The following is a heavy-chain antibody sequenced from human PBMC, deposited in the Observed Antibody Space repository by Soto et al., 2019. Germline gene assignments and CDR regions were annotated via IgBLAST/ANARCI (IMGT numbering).Heavy chain of an antibody. D-gene: IGHD3-22*01. Sequence: PGGSLRLSCAASGFTVSSNYMSWVRQAPGKGLEWVSVIYSGGSTYYADSVKGRFTISRDNSKNTLYLQMNSLRAEDTAVYYCARDYYDSSGWGTDYYYGMDVWGQGTTVTVSS. CDR1: GFTVSSNY. CDR3: ARDYYDSSGWGTDYYYGMDV. J-gene: IGHJ6*02. V-gene: IGHV3-66*01. CDR2: IYSGGST.